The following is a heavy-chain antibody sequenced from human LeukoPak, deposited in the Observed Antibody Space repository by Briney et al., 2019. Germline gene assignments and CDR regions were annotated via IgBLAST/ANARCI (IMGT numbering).Heavy chain of an antibody. V-gene: IGHV4-59*01. CDR2: IYYTGST. CDR1: GGSISRDY. J-gene: IGHJ6*02. Sequence: SETLSLTCTVSGGSISRDYWSWIRQPPGKGLEWIGYIYYTGSTNYNPSLNSRVTISLETSKNQFSLNLSSVTAADTAVYYCARDRDRSYSRYGMDVWGQGTTVTVSS. CDR3: ARDRDRSYSRYGMDV. D-gene: IGHD6-13*01.